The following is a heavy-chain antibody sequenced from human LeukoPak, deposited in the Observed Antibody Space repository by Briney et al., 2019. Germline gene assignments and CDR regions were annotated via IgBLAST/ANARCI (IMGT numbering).Heavy chain of an antibody. D-gene: IGHD3-22*01. CDR1: GFTVSNAW. CDR2: IKSKTDGGTT. Sequence: GGSLRLSCAASGFTVSNAWMSWVRQAPGKGLEWVGRIKSKTDGGTTDYAAPVKGRFTISRDDSKNTLYLQMNSLKTEDTAVYYCTTLNAYYYDSSGYYFDYWGQGTLVTVSS. V-gene: IGHV3-15*01. J-gene: IGHJ4*02. CDR3: TTLNAYYYDSSGYYFDY.